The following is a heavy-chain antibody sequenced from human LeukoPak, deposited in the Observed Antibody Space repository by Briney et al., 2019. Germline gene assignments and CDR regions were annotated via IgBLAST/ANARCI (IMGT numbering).Heavy chain of an antibody. D-gene: IGHD1-26*01. V-gene: IGHV3-21*01. Sequence: PGGSPRLSCAASGFTFSSYSMNWVRQAPGKGLEWVSSISSSSSYIYYADSVKGRFTISRDNAKNSLYLQMNSLRAEDTAVYYCARDSEWEGRLDYWGQGTLVTVSS. CDR2: ISSSSSYI. CDR3: ARDSEWEGRLDY. CDR1: GFTFSSYS. J-gene: IGHJ4*02.